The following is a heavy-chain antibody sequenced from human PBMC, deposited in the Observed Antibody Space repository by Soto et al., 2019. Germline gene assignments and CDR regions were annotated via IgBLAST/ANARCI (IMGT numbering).Heavy chain of an antibody. CDR1: GYTFTTYG. CDR2: VSPYNGDT. CDR3: AREVGHMDV. Sequence: ASVKVSCKASGYTFTTYGINWVRQAPGQGLEWMGWVSPYNGDTTYAQKVQGRVTMTTDTSTRTAYLELRSLRSDDTAVYYCAREVGHMDVWGQGTTVTFSS. J-gene: IGHJ6*02. V-gene: IGHV1-18*04.